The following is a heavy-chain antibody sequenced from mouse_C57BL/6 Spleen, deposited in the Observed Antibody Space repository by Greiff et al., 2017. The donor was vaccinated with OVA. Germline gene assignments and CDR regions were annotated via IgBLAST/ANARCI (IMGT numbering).Heavy chain of an antibody. CDR1: GYSITSGYY. D-gene: IGHD2-4*01. V-gene: IGHV3-6*01. CDR3: ARIDYDGEAMDY. J-gene: IGHJ4*01. Sequence: EVKLQESGPGLVKPSQSLSLTCSVTGYSITSGYYWNWIRQFPGNKLEWMGYISYDGSNNYNPSLKNRISITRDTSTNQFFMKLNSVTTEDTATYYCARIDYDGEAMDYWGQGTSVTVSS. CDR2: ISYDGSN.